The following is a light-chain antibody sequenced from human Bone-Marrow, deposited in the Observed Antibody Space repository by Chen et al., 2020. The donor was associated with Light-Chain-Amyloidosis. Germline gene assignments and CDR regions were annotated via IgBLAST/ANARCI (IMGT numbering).Light chain of an antibody. Sequence: SYVLTQPSSVSVAPGQTATIACGGNNIGSTSVHWYQQTPGQAPLLVVYDDSDRPSGIPERLSGSNSGNTATLTIRRGEAGDEADYYCQVWDRGSDRPVFGGGTELSVL. CDR1: NIGSTS. CDR3: QVWDRGSDRPV. CDR2: DDS. J-gene: IGLJ3*02. V-gene: IGLV3-21*02.